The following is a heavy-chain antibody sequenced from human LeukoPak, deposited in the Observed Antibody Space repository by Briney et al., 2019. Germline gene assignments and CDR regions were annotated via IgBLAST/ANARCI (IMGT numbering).Heavy chain of an antibody. D-gene: IGHD5-18*01. CDR2: INPNSGGT. Sequence: ASVKVSCKASGYTFTGYYVHWVRQAPGQGLEWMGWINPNSGGTNYAQKFQGRVTMTRDTSISTAYMELSRLRSDDTAVYYCARDPGYSYGSFDYWGQGTLVTVSS. CDR3: ARDPGYSYGSFDY. J-gene: IGHJ4*02. V-gene: IGHV1-2*02. CDR1: GYTFTGYY.